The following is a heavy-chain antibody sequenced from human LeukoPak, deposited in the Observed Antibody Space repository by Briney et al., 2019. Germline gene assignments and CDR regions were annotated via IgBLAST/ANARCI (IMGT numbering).Heavy chain of an antibody. CDR3: TKVRSGSSSWALRVFDY. Sequence: GGSLRLSCAVSGFTFSSEAMGWVRQLPGGGLEWVSTISPAGGPPYYAEYMKGRFTISRDNSKSTLYLQMNSLRVEDTAVYYCTKVRSGSSSWALRVFDYWGQGALVTVSS. D-gene: IGHD6-13*01. J-gene: IGHJ4*02. CDR2: ISPAGGPP. CDR1: GFTFSSEA. V-gene: IGHV3-23*01.